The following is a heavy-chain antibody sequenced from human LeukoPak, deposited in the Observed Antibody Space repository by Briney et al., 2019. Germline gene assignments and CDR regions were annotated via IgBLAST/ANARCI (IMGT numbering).Heavy chain of an antibody. J-gene: IGHJ6*02. V-gene: IGHV1-8*01. Sequence: ASVKVSCKASGYTFTSYDINWVRQATGQGLEWMGWMNPNSGNTGYAQKFQGRVTMTRNTSISTAYMELSSLRSEDTAVYYCARRYYDFWSGYLPAYYYYYYGMDVWGQGTTVTVSS. CDR3: ARRYYDFWSGYLPAYYYYYYGMDV. CDR2: MNPNSGNT. D-gene: IGHD3-3*01. CDR1: GYTFTSYD.